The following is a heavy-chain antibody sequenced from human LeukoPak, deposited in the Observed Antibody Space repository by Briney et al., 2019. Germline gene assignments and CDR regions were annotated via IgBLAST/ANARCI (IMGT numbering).Heavy chain of an antibody. CDR1: GFTLSRYW. CDR3: ARERIPVAGRNFFDY. V-gene: IGHV3-7*05. D-gene: IGHD6-19*01. J-gene: IGHJ4*02. CDR2: INHDGSEK. Sequence: GGSLRLSCAASGFTLSRYWMSWVRQAPGKGLEWVANINHDGSEKNYVDSVEGRFTISRDNAKNSLYLQMNSLRAEDTAVYYCARERIPVAGRNFFDYWGQGTLVTVSS.